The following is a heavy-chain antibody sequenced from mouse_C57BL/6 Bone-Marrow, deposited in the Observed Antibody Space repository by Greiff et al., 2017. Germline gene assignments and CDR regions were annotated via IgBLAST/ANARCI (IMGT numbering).Heavy chain of an antibody. V-gene: IGHV1-5*01. Sequence: DVQLQESGTVLARPGASVKMSCKTSGYTFTSYWMHWVKQRPGQGLEWIGAIYPGNSDTSYNQKFKGKAKLTAVTSASTAYMELSSLTNEDYAVYYCTREGYYYGSSFHWYFDVWGTGTTVTVSS. CDR1: GYTFTSYW. CDR3: TREGYYYGSSFHWYFDV. CDR2: IYPGNSDT. D-gene: IGHD1-1*01. J-gene: IGHJ1*03.